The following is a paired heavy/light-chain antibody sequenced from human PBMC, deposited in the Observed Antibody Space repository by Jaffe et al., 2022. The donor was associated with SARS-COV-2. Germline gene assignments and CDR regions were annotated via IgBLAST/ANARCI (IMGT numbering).Heavy chain of an antibody. J-gene: IGHJ4*02. D-gene: IGHD3-9*01. CDR2: IYYSGSTNYT. CDR3: VRWRDDVLAN. CDR1: GGSLNGYY. Sequence: QVHLQESGPGLVKPSETLSLSCSVSGGSLNGYYWSWIRQPPGKRLEYIGFIYYSGSTNYTNYNPSLNSRVTISLDTPKNQFSLKLKSVTTADTAVYYCVRWRDDVLANWGQGILVTVSS. V-gene: IGHV4-59*01.
Light chain of an antibody. CDR3: HQYRRAPYT. Sequence: DIVVTQSPDSLTVSLGERATINCRTSQSALYDSTKQNYLAWYQQKPGQPPKLLFYWASTRESGVPDRFSASGSGTDFTLTISSLQPEDVAVYYCHQYRRAPYTFGQGTKLEIK. CDR1: QSALYDSTKQNY. CDR2: WAS. V-gene: IGKV4-1*01. J-gene: IGKJ2*01.